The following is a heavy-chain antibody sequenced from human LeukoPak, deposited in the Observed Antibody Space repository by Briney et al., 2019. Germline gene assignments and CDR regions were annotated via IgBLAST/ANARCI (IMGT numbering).Heavy chain of an antibody. Sequence: GGSLRLSCAASGFTFSSYSMNWVRQAPGKGLEWVSSIISSGSYIYYADSVKGRFTISRDNAKNSLYLQMNRLRAEDTAVYYCARVYDFWSGYEGSNWFDPWGQGTLVTVSS. CDR2: IISSGSYI. CDR1: GFTFSSYS. D-gene: IGHD3-3*01. V-gene: IGHV3-21*01. CDR3: ARVYDFWSGYEGSNWFDP. J-gene: IGHJ5*02.